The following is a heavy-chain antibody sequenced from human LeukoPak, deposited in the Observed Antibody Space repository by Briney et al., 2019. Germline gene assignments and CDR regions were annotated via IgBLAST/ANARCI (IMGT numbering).Heavy chain of an antibody. CDR2: ISRSDGGT. J-gene: IGHJ4*02. CDR3: AKDIYGDYGGLDY. D-gene: IGHD4-17*01. V-gene: IGHV3-23*01. Sequence: AGGSLRLSCAASGFTFSSYAMSWVRQAPGKGLEWVSGISRSDGGTYYADSVKGRFTISRDNSKNTLYLQMNSLRAEDTAVYYCAKDIYGDYGGLDYWGQGTLVTVSS. CDR1: GFTFSSYA.